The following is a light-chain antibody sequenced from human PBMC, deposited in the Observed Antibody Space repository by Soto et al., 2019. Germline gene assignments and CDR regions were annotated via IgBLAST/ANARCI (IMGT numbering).Light chain of an antibody. CDR1: QGVSTN. Sequence: EIVMTQSPATLSVSPGETATLSCRASQGVSTNLAWYQQKVGQTPRLIVYCASTRATGVPPRFSGSGSGTEVTLTIRCLQSEDVAVYFCQQYNDSPPIFTFGPGTKVDFK. V-gene: IGKV3-15*01. CDR3: QQYNDSPPIFT. J-gene: IGKJ3*01. CDR2: CAS.